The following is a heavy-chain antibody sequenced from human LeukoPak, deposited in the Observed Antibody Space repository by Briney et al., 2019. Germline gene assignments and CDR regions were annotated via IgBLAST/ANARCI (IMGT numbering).Heavy chain of an antibody. D-gene: IGHD3-22*01. CDR3: ARVISSSGYYPTPYYFDY. V-gene: IGHV4-38-2*02. Sequence: SETLSLTCTVSGYSISSGYYWGWIRQPPGKGLEWIGSIYHSGSTYYNPSLKSRVTISVDTSKNQFSLKLSSVTAADTAVYYCARVISSSGYYPTPYYFDYWGQGTLVTVSS. CDR2: IYHSGST. CDR1: GYSISSGYY. J-gene: IGHJ4*02.